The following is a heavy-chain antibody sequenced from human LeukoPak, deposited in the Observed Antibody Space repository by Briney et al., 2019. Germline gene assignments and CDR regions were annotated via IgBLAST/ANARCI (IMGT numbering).Heavy chain of an antibody. CDR1: GGSISGGGYS. D-gene: IGHD3-22*01. J-gene: IGHJ4*02. V-gene: IGHV4-30-2*01. CDR3: ARGLYYYDSSGYLPPPEYYFDY. CDR2: IYHSGST. Sequence: SVTLSLTCAVSGGSISGGGYSWSWIRQPPGKGLEWIGYIYHSGSTYYNPSLKSRVTISVDRSKNQFSLKLSSVTAADTAVYYCARGLYYYDSSGYLPPPEYYFDYWGQGTLVTVSS.